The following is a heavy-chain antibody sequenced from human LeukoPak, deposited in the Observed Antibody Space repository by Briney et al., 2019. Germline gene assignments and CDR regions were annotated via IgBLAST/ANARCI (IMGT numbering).Heavy chain of an antibody. CDR1: VFTFRDYY. J-gene: IGHJ4*02. CDR3: ARQISSYSHFDY. V-gene: IGHV3-11*01. CDR2: ISSSGSTI. D-gene: IGHD2-15*01. Sequence: PGGSLRLFCAASVFTFRDYYMSWIRQAPGKGREGGSYISSSGSTIYYADSVKGRFTISRDDAHNSLYLQVNRLRAEHTAVYYCARQISSYSHFDYWRQGTLVTVSS.